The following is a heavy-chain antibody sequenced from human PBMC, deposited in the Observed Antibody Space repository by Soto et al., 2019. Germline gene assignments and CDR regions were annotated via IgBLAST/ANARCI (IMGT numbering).Heavy chain of an antibody. CDR3: AKDEYYYDSSGYSSAPFDY. CDR2: ISGSGGST. V-gene: IGHV3-23*01. J-gene: IGHJ4*02. CDR1: GFTFSSYA. Sequence: EVQLLESGGGLVQPGGSLRLSCAASGFTFSSYAMSWVRQAPGKGLEWVSAISGSGGSTYYADSVKGRFTISRDNSKNTLYLQMNSLRAEDTAVYYCAKDEYYYDSSGYSSAPFDYWGQGTLVTVSS. D-gene: IGHD3-22*01.